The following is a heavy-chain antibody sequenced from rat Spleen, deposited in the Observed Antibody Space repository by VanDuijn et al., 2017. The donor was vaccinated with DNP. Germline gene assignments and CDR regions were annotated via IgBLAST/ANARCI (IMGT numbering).Heavy chain of an antibody. CDR1: GFSLTSYT. CDR3: TRVLYNGYQRHYWSFDF. D-gene: IGHD1-6*01. J-gene: IGHJ1*01. V-gene: IGHV2-6*01. Sequence: QVQLRESGPGLVQPSQILSLTCTVSGFSLTSYTVNWVRQPPGKGLEWIAAMSSGGSTYYNPALKSRLSISRDTSKSQVFLKMNSLQTEDTAIYFCTRVLYNGYQRHYWSFDFWGPGTMVTVSS. CDR2: MSSGGST.